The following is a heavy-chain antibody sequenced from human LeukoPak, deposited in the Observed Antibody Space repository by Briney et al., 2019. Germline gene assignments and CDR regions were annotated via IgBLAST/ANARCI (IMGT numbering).Heavy chain of an antibody. CDR3: ARGVKYSSGWYLNYYFDY. V-gene: IGHV4-61*02. J-gene: IGHJ4*02. D-gene: IGHD6-19*01. CDR1: GGSISSGSYY. Sequence: SETLSLTCTVSGGSISSGSYYWSWIRQPAGKGLEWIGRIYTSGSTNYNPSLKSRVTISVDTSKNQFSLKLSSVTAADTAVYYCARGVKYSSGWYLNYYFDYWGQGTLVTVSS. CDR2: IYTSGST.